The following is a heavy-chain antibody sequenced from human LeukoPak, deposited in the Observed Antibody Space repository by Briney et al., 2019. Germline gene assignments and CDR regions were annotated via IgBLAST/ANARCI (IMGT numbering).Heavy chain of an antibody. CDR3: ARDYYYGMDV. CDR2: INPDGITT. CDR1: GFTFSDYY. J-gene: IGHJ6*02. Sequence: PGGSLRLSCAASGFTFSDYYMSWIRQAPGKGLEWVSRINPDGITTTYADSVKGRFTISRDNAKNTLFLQMNSLRAEDTAVYYCARDYYYGMDVWGQGTTITVSS. V-gene: IGHV3-74*01.